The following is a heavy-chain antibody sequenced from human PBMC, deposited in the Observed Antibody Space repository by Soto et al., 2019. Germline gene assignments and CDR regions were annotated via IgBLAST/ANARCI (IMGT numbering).Heavy chain of an antibody. CDR3: ARDCGVTTVLTNWLDP. V-gene: IGHV1-2*02. CDR2: INPNSGGT. CDR1: GYTFTDYY. Sequence: ASVKVSCKASGYTFTDYYIQWVRQAPGQGLEWMGWINPNSGGTYHAQKFEGRVTMTRDTSISTAYMELSMLRSDDTAVYYCARDCGVTTVLTNWLDPWGQGTRVTVSS. J-gene: IGHJ5*02. D-gene: IGHD4-17*01.